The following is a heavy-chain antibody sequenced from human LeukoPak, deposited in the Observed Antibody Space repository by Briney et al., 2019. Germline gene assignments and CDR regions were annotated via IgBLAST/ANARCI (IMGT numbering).Heavy chain of an antibody. V-gene: IGHV1-69*05. D-gene: IGHD3-10*01. CDR2: IIPIFGTA. CDR1: GGTFSSYA. CDR3: AREKGYYYGSGKYYMDV. J-gene: IGHJ6*03. Sequence: ASVKVSCKASGGTFSSYAISWVRQAPGQGLEWMGGIIPIFGTANYAQKFQGRVTITTDESTSTAYMELGSLRSEDTAVYYCAREKGYYYGSGKYYMDVWGKGTTVTVSS.